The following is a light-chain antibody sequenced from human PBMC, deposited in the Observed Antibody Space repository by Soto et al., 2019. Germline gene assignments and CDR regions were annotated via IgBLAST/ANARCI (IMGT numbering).Light chain of an antibody. CDR3: SSYISSSKV. CDR2: DVS. V-gene: IGLV2-14*03. Sequence: QSVLTQPASVSGSPGQSITISCTGTSSDVGGYNYVSWYQQHPGKAPKLMIYDVSNRPSGVSNRFSGSKSGNTASLTISGLQAADEADYYCSSYISSSKVFGTGTKLTVL. CDR1: SSDVGGYNY. J-gene: IGLJ1*01.